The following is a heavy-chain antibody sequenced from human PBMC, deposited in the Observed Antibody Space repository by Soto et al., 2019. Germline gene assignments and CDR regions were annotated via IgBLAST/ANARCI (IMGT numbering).Heavy chain of an antibody. CDR3: ARVCIAVAGTEYYFDY. CDR1: GFTFSDYY. V-gene: IGHV3-11*04. J-gene: IGHJ4*02. D-gene: IGHD6-19*01. Sequence: GGSLRLSCAASGFTFSDYYMNWVRQAPGKGLEWVSSISSSSTIYYADSVKGRFTISRDKAKNSLYLQMNSLRAEDTAVYDCARVCIAVAGTEYYFDYWGQGTLVTVSS. CDR2: ISSSSTI.